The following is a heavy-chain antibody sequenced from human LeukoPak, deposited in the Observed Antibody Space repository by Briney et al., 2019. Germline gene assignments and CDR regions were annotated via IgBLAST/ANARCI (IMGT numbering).Heavy chain of an antibody. D-gene: IGHD3-22*01. V-gene: IGHV1-18*01. J-gene: IGHJ1*01. CDR1: GYTFTSYG. Sequence: APVKVSCKASGYTFTSYGISWVRQAPGQGLEWMGWISAYNGNTNYAQKLQGRVTMTTDTSTSTAYMGLSSLRSDDTAVYYCARVGKDYYDSNQYFQHWGQGTLVTVSS. CDR2: ISAYNGNT. CDR3: ARVGKDYYDSNQYFQH.